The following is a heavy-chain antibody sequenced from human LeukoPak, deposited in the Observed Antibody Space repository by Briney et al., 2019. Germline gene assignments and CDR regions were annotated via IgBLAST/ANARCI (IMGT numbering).Heavy chain of an antibody. CDR3: ARTYYDFWSGFDAFDI. D-gene: IGHD3-3*01. J-gene: IGHJ3*02. Sequence: GGSLRLSCAASGFTFSSYSMNWVRQAPGKGLEWVSSISSSSSYIYYADSVKGRFTISRDNAKNSLYLQMNSLRAEDTAVYYCARTYYDFWSGFDAFDIWGQGTMVTVSS. V-gene: IGHV3-21*04. CDR2: ISSSSSYI. CDR1: GFTFSSYS.